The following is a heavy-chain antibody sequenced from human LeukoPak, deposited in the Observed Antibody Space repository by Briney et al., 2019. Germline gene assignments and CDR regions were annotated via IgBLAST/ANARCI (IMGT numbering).Heavy chain of an antibody. CDR1: GDSINNYY. Sequence: SETLSLTCTVSGDSINNYYWSWIRQPPGKGLEWIGYIYYSGSTSYNPSLKSRVTISVDTSKNQISLKVRSVTAADTAVYYCARTTEDCSSTSCYQYWFDPRGQGTLVTVSS. J-gene: IGHJ5*02. CDR2: IYYSGST. CDR3: ARTTEDCSSTSCYQYWFDP. D-gene: IGHD2-2*01. V-gene: IGHV4-59*01.